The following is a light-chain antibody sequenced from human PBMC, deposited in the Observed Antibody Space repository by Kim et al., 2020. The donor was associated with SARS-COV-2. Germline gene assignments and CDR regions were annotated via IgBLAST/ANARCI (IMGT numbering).Light chain of an antibody. Sequence: SYELTQPPSVSVSPGQTASITCSGDKLGGKYVSWYQQKPGQSPVLVIYQDSKRPSGIPERFSGSNSGNTATLTISGAQAMDEADYYCQAWDSSTVLFGGGTQLTVL. CDR3: QAWDSSTVL. J-gene: IGLJ2*01. CDR1: KLGGKY. CDR2: QDS. V-gene: IGLV3-1*01.